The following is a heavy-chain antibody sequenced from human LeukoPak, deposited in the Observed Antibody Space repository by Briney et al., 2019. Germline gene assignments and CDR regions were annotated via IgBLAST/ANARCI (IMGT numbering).Heavy chain of an antibody. CDR2: IYHSGRA. CDR3: ARPDYDSSGTDY. J-gene: IGHJ4*02. V-gene: IGHV4-39*01. Sequence: SETLSLTCSVSGASISSSNYYWAWIRQPPGKGLEWIGSIYHSGRAYYNPSLKSRVTISVDTSKNQFSLKLSSVTAADTAVYYCARPDYDSSGTDYWGQGTLVTVSS. CDR1: GASISSSNYY. D-gene: IGHD3-22*01.